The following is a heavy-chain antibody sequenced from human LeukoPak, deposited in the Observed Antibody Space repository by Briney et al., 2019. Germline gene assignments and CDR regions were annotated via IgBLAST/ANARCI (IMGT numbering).Heavy chain of an antibody. J-gene: IGHJ6*02. CDR3: ASFPNAAAGPDYYYYGMDV. Sequence: ASVKVSCKASGYTFTIYGISWVRQAPGQGLEWMGWISAYNGNTNYAQKLQGRVNMTTDTSTSTAYMELRSLRSDDTAVYYCASFPNAAAGPDYYYYGMDVWGQGTTVTVSS. CDR2: ISAYNGNT. V-gene: IGHV1-18*01. CDR1: GYTFTIYG. D-gene: IGHD6-13*01.